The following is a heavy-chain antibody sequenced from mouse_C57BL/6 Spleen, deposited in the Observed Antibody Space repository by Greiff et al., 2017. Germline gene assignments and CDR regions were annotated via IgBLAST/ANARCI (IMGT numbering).Heavy chain of an antibody. CDR1: GYTFTDYY. D-gene: IGHD2-4*01. Sequence: EVQLQQSGPELVKPGASVKISCKASGYTFTDYYMNWVKQSHGKSLEWIGDINPNNGGTSYNQKFKGKATLTVDKSSSTAYMELRSLTSEDSAVYYCARRYYDYEEAMDYWGQGTSVTVSS. V-gene: IGHV1-26*01. CDR2: INPNNGGT. CDR3: ARRYYDYEEAMDY. J-gene: IGHJ4*01.